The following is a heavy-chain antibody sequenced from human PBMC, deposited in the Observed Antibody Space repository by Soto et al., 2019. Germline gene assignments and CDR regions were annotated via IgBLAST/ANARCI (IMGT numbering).Heavy chain of an antibody. Sequence: GESLKISCKGSGYSFTSYWISWVRQMPGKGLEWMGRIDPSDSYTNYSPSFQGHVTISADKSISTAYLQWSSLKASDTAMYYCATEIDYSISSMDVWAQGNTVTVSS. D-gene: IGHD3-3*02. V-gene: IGHV5-10-1*01. CDR3: ATEIDYSISSMDV. CDR2: IDPSDSYT. J-gene: IGHJ6*02. CDR1: GYSFTSYW.